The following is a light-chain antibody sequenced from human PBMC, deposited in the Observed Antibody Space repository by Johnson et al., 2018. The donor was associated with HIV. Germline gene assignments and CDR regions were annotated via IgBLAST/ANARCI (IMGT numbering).Light chain of an antibody. CDR2: ENN. CDR1: SSNIGNNY. Sequence: QSVLTQPPSVSAAPGQKVTISCSGSSSNIGNNYVSWYQQLPGTAPKLLIYENNMRPSGIPDRFSGSKSGTSATLGITGLQTGDEADYYCETWDSSLSSVFGTGNKVTVL. CDR3: ETWDSSLSSV. V-gene: IGLV1-51*02. J-gene: IGLJ1*01.